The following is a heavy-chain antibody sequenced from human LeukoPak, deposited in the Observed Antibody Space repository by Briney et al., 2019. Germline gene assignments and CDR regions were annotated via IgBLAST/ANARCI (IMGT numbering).Heavy chain of an antibody. J-gene: IGHJ6*02. CDR1: GDPFSSSSDY. D-gene: IGHD2-15*01. Sequence: SETLSLTCTVSGDPFSSSSDYWGWVRQPPGKGLEWIGYIYYSGSTYYNPSLKSRVTISVDTSKNQFSLKLSSVTAADTAVYYCARDVVVAAEYYYYYYGMDVWGQGTTVTVSS. CDR2: IYYSGST. CDR3: ARDVVVAAEYYYYYYGMDV. V-gene: IGHV4-30-4*08.